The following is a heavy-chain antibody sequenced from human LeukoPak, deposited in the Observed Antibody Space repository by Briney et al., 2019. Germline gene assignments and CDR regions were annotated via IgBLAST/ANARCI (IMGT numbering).Heavy chain of an antibody. CDR3: ARGRPYTGNYHFDY. J-gene: IGHJ4*02. V-gene: IGHV4-39*01. CDR2: IYYSGRT. D-gene: IGHD1-26*01. CDR1: GASTSTNSYF. Sequence: SETLSLTCSVSGASTSTNSYFWGWVRQPPGEGLEWIGNIYYSGRTYYSPSPKSRVTMSLDTSKNQFSLKLSSVTAADTAVYYCARGRPYTGNYHFDYWGQGTLVTVSS.